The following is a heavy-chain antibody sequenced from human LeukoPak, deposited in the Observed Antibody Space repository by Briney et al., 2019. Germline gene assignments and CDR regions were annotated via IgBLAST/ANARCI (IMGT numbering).Heavy chain of an antibody. CDR1: GFTFSGYG. J-gene: IGHJ4*02. CDR2: LSYDGSNK. D-gene: IGHD6-19*01. V-gene: IGHV3-33*01. CDR3: ARGLYKNGWYYFDY. Sequence: GGSLRLSCAASGFTFSGYGIHWVRQAPGKRLEWVAFLSYDGSNKFYADSVKGRFTISRDNSENTLHLQMNSLKDEATAVYYCARGLYKNGWYYFDYWGQGTLVTVSS.